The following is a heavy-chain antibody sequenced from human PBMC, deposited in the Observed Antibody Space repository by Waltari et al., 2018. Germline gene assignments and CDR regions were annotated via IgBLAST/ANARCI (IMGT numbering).Heavy chain of an antibody. CDR1: GFTFSSYG. CDR3: AKASRDYYGSGSYLFDY. V-gene: IGHV3-30*02. Sequence: QVQLVESGGGVVQPGGSLRLSCAASGFTFSSYGMHWVRQAPGKGLEWVAFLRYDGSNKYYADSVKGRFTISRDNSKNTLYLQMNSLRAEDTAVYYCAKASRDYYGSGSYLFDYWGQGTLVTVSS. CDR2: LRYDGSNK. D-gene: IGHD3-10*01. J-gene: IGHJ4*02.